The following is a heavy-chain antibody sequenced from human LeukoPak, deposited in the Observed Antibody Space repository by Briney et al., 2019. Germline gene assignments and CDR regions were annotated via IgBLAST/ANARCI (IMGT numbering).Heavy chain of an antibody. CDR3: AKAPLVGIAAAGGAFFY. V-gene: IGHV3-23*01. Sequence: GGSLRLSCAASGFTFASYAMSWVRQAPGEGLEWVSAISGNGGSTYYADSVKGRFSISRDNSKNTLYLQMNSLRAEDTALYYCAKAPLVGIAAAGGAFFYWGQGTLVTVSS. CDR1: GFTFASYA. CDR2: ISGNGGST. D-gene: IGHD6-13*01. J-gene: IGHJ4*02.